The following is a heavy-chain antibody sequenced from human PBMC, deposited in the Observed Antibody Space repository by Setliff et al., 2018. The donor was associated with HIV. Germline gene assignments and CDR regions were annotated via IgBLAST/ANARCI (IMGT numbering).Heavy chain of an antibody. J-gene: IGHJ5*02. CDR2: IYTSGST. CDR1: GGSISGYF. CDR3: ARDLPELTGRSFDP. V-gene: IGHV4-4*07. D-gene: IGHD7-27*01. Sequence: PSETLSLTCNVSGGSISGYFWTWIRQPAGKGLEWIGRIYTSGSTNYNPSLKSLLSMSIDTSKNHFSLRLTSVTAADTAVYYCARDLPELTGRSFDPWGQGIQVTVSS.